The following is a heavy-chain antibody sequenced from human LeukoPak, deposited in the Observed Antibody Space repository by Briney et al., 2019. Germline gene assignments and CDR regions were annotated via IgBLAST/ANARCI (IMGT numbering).Heavy chain of an antibody. CDR1: GGSFSGYY. Sequence: PSETLSLTCAVYGGSFSGYYWSWVRQAPGKGLEWVSAISGSGGSTYYADSVKGRFTISRDNSKNTLYLQMNSLRAEDTAVYYCAKDSTSGYDYIDYWGQGTLVTVSS. D-gene: IGHD5-12*01. V-gene: IGHV3-23*01. CDR3: AKDSTSGYDYIDY. CDR2: ISGSGGST. J-gene: IGHJ4*02.